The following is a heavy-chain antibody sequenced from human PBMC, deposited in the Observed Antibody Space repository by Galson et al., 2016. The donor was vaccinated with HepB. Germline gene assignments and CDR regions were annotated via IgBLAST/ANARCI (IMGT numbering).Heavy chain of an antibody. CDR3: ARVITLGQCLDPYDY. Sequence: SVKVSCKASGYTFTSYAMHWVRQAPGQRLEWMGWINAGNGITKYSQKFQGRVTISGDTSASTVYMELSSLRSEDTAIFYCARVITLGQCLDPYDYWGQGTLVTVSS. CDR1: GYTFTSYA. CDR2: INAGNGIT. J-gene: IGHJ4*02. D-gene: IGHD6-19*01. V-gene: IGHV1-3*01.